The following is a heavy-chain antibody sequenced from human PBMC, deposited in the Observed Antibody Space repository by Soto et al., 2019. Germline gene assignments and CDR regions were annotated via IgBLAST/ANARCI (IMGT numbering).Heavy chain of an antibody. CDR1: GFTFSSYW. D-gene: IGHD2-15*01. CDR2: IKQDGSEK. J-gene: IGHJ4*02. CDR3: ARVRGYSLSSYFDY. V-gene: IGHV3-7*01. Sequence: GGSLRLSCAASGFTFSSYWMSWVRQAPGKGLEWVANIKQDGSEKYYVDSVKGRFTISRDNAKNSLYLQMNSLRAEDTAVYYCARVRGYSLSSYFDYWGQGTLVTVS.